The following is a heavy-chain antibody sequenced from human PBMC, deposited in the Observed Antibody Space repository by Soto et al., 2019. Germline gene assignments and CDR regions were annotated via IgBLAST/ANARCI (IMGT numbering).Heavy chain of an antibody. D-gene: IGHD3-22*01. CDR2: IFHSGST. J-gene: IGHJ4*02. CDR3: ARGGDYDNYFDY. V-gene: IGHV4-31*03. CDR1: GGSISSGGYY. Sequence: QVQLQESGPGLVKPTQTLPLTCTVSGGSISSGGYYWSWIRQHPGKGLEWIGYIFHSGSTYYNPSLRSRVTPSVDTSKNQFSLKLSSVTAADTAVYYCARGGDYDNYFDYWGQGTLVTVSS.